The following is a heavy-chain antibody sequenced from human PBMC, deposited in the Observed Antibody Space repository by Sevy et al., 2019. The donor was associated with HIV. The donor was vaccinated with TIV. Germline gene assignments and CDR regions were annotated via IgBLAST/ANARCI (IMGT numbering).Heavy chain of an antibody. J-gene: IGHJ4*02. CDR1: GFRFSKYS. CDR3: AREGCTKPHDY. D-gene: IGHD2-8*01. V-gene: IGHV3-23*01. CDR2: FSFGCGKI. Sequence: GGSLRLSCAASGFRFSKYSMSWIRQTPGKGLEWVSTFSFGCGKINYADSVKGRFTISRDDSRNTFYLQMNSLRAEDTAIYYCAREGCTKPHDYWGQGTVVTVSS.